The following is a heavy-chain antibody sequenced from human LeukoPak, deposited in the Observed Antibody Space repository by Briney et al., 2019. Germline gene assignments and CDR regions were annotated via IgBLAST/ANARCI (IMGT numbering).Heavy chain of an antibody. D-gene: IGHD1-14*01. Sequence: SETLSLTCNVSGGSISSFYCSWLRQPPGKGLEWIGYTSYSGKTNYNPSLKSRVTMSVDTSRNQFSLRLTSVTAADTAVYYCTRAPRKAWFDPWGQGTLVTVSS. CDR2: TSYSGKT. CDR3: TRAPRKAWFDP. CDR1: GGSISSFY. V-gene: IGHV4-59*01. J-gene: IGHJ5*02.